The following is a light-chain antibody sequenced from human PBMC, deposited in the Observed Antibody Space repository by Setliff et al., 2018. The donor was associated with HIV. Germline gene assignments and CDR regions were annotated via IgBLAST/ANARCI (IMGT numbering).Light chain of an antibody. J-gene: IGLJ2*01. Sequence: ALTQPASVSGSPGQSITISCTGTSSDVGGSHYVSWYQQHPGIAPKLMIFDVNNRPSGVSNRFSGSKSGNTASLTISVLQAEDEADYYCSSYIISSTSVVLGGGTQRTVL. V-gene: IGLV2-14*01. CDR2: DVN. CDR3: SSYIISSTSVV. CDR1: SSDVGGSHY.